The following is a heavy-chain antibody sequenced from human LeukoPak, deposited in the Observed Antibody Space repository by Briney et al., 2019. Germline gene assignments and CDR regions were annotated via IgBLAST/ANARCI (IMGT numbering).Heavy chain of an antibody. V-gene: IGHV3-7*01. J-gene: IGHJ4*02. Sequence: PGGSLRLSCAASGFTFSSYWMSWVRQAPGKGLEWVANIKQDGSEKYYVDSVEGRFTISRDNAKNSLYLQMNSLRAEDTAVYYCARDQLLWFGESKEFDYWGQGTLVTVSS. D-gene: IGHD3-10*01. CDR2: IKQDGSEK. CDR1: GFTFSSYW. CDR3: ARDQLLWFGESKEFDY.